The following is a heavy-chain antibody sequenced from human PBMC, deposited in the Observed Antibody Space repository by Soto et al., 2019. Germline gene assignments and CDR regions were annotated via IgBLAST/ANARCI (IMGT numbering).Heavy chain of an antibody. J-gene: IGHJ4*02. CDR2: IWYDGSNK. D-gene: IGHD5-12*01. CDR1: GFTFSSYG. V-gene: IGHV3-33*03. CDR3: ASNYLGYSGYDFNY. Sequence: GGSLRLSCAASGFTFSSYGMHWVRQAPGKGLEWVAVIWYDGSNKYYADSVKGRFTISRDNSKNTLYLQMNSLRAEDTAVYYCASNYLGYSGYDFNYSGQGTLVTVSS.